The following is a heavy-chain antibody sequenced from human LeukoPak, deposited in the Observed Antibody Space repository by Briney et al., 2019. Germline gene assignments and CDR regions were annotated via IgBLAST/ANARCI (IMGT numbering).Heavy chain of an antibody. CDR2: IYYSGST. V-gene: IGHV4-31*03. Sequence: SETLSLTCTVSGGSISSGGYYWSCIRQHPGKGLEWIGYIYYSGSTYYNPSLKSRVTISVDTSKNQFSLKLSSVTAAVTAVYYCARGAFYYYGMDVWGKGTTVTVSS. CDR3: ARGAFYYYGMDV. J-gene: IGHJ6*04. CDR1: GGSISSGGYY.